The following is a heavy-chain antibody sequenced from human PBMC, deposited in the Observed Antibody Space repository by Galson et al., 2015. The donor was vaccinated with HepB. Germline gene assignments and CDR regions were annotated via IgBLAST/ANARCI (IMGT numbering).Heavy chain of an antibody. CDR1: GFTFSSYG. J-gene: IGHJ6*02. V-gene: IGHV3-33*01. Sequence: SLRLSCAASGFTFSSYGMHWVRQAPGKGLEWVAVIWYDGSNKYYADSVKGRFTISRDNSKNTLYLQMNSLRAEDTAVYYCARDLYDFWSGYYTGVLDPYYYYGMDVWGQGTTVTVSS. CDR2: IWYDGSNK. CDR3: ARDLYDFWSGYYTGVLDPYYYYGMDV. D-gene: IGHD3-3*01.